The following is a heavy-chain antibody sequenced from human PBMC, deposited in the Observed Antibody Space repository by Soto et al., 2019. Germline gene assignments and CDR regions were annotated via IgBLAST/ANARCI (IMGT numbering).Heavy chain of an antibody. CDR2: IKSKTDGGTT. Sequence: GGSLRLSCAASGFTFSNAWMNWVRQAPGKGLEWVGRIKSKTDGGTTDYAAPVKGRFTISRDDSKNTLYLQMNSLKTEDTAVYYCTTVSPRILLWFGELSDAFDIWGQGTMVTVSS. CDR1: GFTFSNAW. J-gene: IGHJ3*02. D-gene: IGHD3-10*01. CDR3: TTVSPRILLWFGELSDAFDI. V-gene: IGHV3-15*07.